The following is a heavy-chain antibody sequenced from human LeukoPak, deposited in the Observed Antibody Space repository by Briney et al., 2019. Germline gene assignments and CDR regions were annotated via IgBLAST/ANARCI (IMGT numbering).Heavy chain of an antibody. CDR3: ARETLASYYYDSRKNWFDP. CDR2: INAGNGNT. V-gene: IGHV1-3*01. J-gene: IGHJ5*02. Sequence: ASVKVSCKASGYTFTSYAMHWVRQAPGQRLEWMGWINAGNGNTKYSQKFQGRVTITRDTSASTAYMELSGLRSEDTAVYYCARETLASYYYDSRKNWFDPWGQGTLVTVSS. D-gene: IGHD3-22*01. CDR1: GYTFTSYA.